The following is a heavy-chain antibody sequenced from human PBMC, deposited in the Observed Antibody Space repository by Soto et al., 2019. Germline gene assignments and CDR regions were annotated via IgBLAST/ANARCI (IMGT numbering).Heavy chain of an antibody. CDR2: MYYSGST. CDR1: GGSMSSYD. Sequence: QVQLQESDPGLVKSSETLSLTCTVSGGSMSSYDWSWIRQHPGKGLEWIGYMYYSGSTNYNPSLKSRVTLSGDTAKYQCSLNLSSVTAADTAVYYYARANGPYFDYWGQGTLLTVSS. CDR3: ARANGPYFDY. V-gene: IGHV4-59*13. J-gene: IGHJ4*02.